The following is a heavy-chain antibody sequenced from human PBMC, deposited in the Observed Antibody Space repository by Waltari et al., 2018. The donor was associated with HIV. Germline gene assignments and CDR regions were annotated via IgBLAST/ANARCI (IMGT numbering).Heavy chain of an antibody. Sequence: EVQLVESGGGLVKPGGSLRLSCAASGFTFSSYSLNWVRQAPGKGLEWVSSISSSSSYIYYADSVKGRFTISRDNAKNSLYLQMNSLRAEDTAVYYCARDDSGGAMDYWGQGTLVTVSS. J-gene: IGHJ4*02. D-gene: IGHD3-16*01. CDR1: GFTFSSYS. CDR2: ISSSSSYI. CDR3: ARDDSGGAMDY. V-gene: IGHV3-21*01.